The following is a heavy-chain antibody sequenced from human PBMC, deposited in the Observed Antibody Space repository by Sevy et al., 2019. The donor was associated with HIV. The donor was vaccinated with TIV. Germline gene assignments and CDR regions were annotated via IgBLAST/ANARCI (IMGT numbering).Heavy chain of an antibody. Sequence: GGSLRLSCTASGFTFGGYTMSWVRQAPGKGLEWVAFIRGKPYGGTTEYAASVKGRFTISRDDSKSIAYLQMNSLNTEDTAVYYCTRVEGAADWGMDVWGQGTTLTVSS. CDR2: IRGKPYGGTT. CDR1: GFTFGGYT. CDR3: TRVEGAADWGMDV. V-gene: IGHV3-49*04. J-gene: IGHJ6*02. D-gene: IGHD1-26*01.